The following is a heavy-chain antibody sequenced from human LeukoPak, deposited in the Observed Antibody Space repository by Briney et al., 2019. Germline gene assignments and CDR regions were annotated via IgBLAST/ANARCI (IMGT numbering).Heavy chain of an antibody. CDR2: ISYDGSNK. CDR3: AKGGYYERPWYFDY. V-gene: IGHV3-30*18. Sequence: GGSLRLSCAASGFTFSSYGMHWVRQAPGKGLEWVAVISYDGSNKYYADSVKGRFTISRDNSKNTLYLQMDSLRAEDTAVYYCAKGGYYERPWYFDYWGQGTLVTVSS. D-gene: IGHD3-22*01. J-gene: IGHJ4*02. CDR1: GFTFSSYG.